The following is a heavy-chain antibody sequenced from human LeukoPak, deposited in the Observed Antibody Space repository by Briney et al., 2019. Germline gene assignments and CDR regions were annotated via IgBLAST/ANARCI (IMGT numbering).Heavy chain of an antibody. CDR3: ARTDEYYYDSSGYSGLY. CDR1: GGSISSYY. CDR2: IYYSGST. V-gene: IGHV4-59*01. D-gene: IGHD3-22*01. Sequence: SETLSLTCTVSGGSISSYYGSWIRQPPGKGLEWIGYIYYSGSTNYNPSLKSRVTISVDTSKNQFSLKLSSVTAADTAVYYCARTDEYYYDSSGYSGLYWGQGTLVTVSS. J-gene: IGHJ4*02.